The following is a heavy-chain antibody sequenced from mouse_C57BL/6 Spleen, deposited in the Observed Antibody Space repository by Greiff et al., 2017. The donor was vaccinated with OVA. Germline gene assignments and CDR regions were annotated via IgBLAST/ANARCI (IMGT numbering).Heavy chain of an antibody. Sequence: EVQLVESGGDLVKPGGSLKLSCAASGFTFSSYGMSWVRQTPDKRLEWVATISSGGSYTYYPDSVKGRFTISRDNAKNTLYLQMSSLKSEDTAMYYCASRMGGWFAYWRQGTLVTVSA. CDR2: ISSGGSYT. J-gene: IGHJ3*01. CDR3: ASRMGGWFAY. D-gene: IGHD2-10*02. V-gene: IGHV5-6*01. CDR1: GFTFSSYG.